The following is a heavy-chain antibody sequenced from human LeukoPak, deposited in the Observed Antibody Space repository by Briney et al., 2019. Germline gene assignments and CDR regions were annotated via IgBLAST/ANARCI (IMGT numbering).Heavy chain of an antibody. Sequence: PGGSLRLSCAASGFTVSSNYMSWVRQAPGKGLEWVSSISSSSSYIYYADSVKGRFTISRDNAKNSLYLQVSSLRAEDTAVYYCARAYDSSGYYYSDFFDYWGQGTLVTVSS. J-gene: IGHJ4*02. CDR1: GFTVSSNY. CDR3: ARAYDSSGYYYSDFFDY. V-gene: IGHV3-21*01. D-gene: IGHD3-22*01. CDR2: ISSSSSYI.